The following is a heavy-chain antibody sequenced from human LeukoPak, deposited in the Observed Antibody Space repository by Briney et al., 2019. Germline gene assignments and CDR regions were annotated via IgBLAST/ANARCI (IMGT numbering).Heavy chain of an antibody. V-gene: IGHV3-9*01. J-gene: IGHJ3*02. CDR3: AKAGRIAAAGDAFDI. Sequence: PGGSLRLSCAASGFTFDDYAMHWVRQAPGKGLEWVSGISWNSGSIGYADSVKGRFTISRDNAKNSLYLQMNSLRAEDTALYYCAKAGRIAAAGDAFDIWGQGTMVTVSS. CDR2: ISWNSGSI. CDR1: GFTFDDYA. D-gene: IGHD6-13*01.